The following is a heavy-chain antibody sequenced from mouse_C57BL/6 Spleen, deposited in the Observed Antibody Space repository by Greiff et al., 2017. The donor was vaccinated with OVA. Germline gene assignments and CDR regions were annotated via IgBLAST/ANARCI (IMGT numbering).Heavy chain of an antibody. D-gene: IGHD2-10*02. Sequence: VQLQQSGAELVKPGASVKLSCKASGYTFTSYWMQWVKQRPGQGLEWIGEIDPSDSYTNYNQKFKGKATLTVDTSSSTAYMQLSSLTSEDSAVYYCARRGGYGNDAMDYWGQGTSVTVSS. CDR3: ARRGGYGNDAMDY. J-gene: IGHJ4*01. V-gene: IGHV1-50*01. CDR2: IDPSDSYT. CDR1: GYTFTSYW.